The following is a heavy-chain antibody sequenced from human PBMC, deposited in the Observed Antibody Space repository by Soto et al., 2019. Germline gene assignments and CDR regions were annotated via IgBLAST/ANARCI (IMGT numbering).Heavy chain of an antibody. D-gene: IGHD5-18*01. CDR2: ISYDGSNK. J-gene: IGHJ4*02. V-gene: IGHV3-30*18. Sequence: PGGSLRLSCAASGFTFSSYGMHWVRQAPGEGLEWVAVISYDGSNKYYADSVKGRFTISRDNSKNTLYLQMNSLRAEDTAVYYCAKDRRGYSYGSLFGYWGQGTLVTVSS. CDR3: AKDRRGYSYGSLFGY. CDR1: GFTFSSYG.